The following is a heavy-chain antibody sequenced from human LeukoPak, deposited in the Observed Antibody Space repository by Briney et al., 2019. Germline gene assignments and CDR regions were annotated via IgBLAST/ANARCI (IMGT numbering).Heavy chain of an antibody. D-gene: IGHD2-15*01. Sequence: GGSLRLSCAASGFTFSSYSMNWVRQAPGKGLEWVSYISSNDEFIYYADSVKGRFTISRDNAKNSLYLQMNSLRAEDTAVYYCARDGYCSGGSCYSHYFDYWGQGTLVTVSS. V-gene: IGHV3-21*05. J-gene: IGHJ4*02. CDR1: GFTFSSYS. CDR3: ARDGYCSGGSCYSHYFDY. CDR2: ISSNDEFI.